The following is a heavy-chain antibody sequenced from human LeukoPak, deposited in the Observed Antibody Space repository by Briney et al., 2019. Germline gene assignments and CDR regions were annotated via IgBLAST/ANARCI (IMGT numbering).Heavy chain of an antibody. V-gene: IGHV4-59*01. Sequence: SETLSLTCTVPGGSISSYYWSWIRQPPGKGLEWIGYIYYSGSTNYNPSLKSRVTISVDTSKNQFSLKLSSVTAADTAVYYCARQRAFDIWGQGTMVTVSS. J-gene: IGHJ3*02. CDR1: GGSISSYY. CDR3: ARQRAFDI. CDR2: IYYSGST.